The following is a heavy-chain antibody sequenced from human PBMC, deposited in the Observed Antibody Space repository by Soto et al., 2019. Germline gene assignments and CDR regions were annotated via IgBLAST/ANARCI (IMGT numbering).Heavy chain of an antibody. Sequence: SETLSLTCTFSGGSISSYYWSLIRQPPGKGLEWIGYIYYSGSTNYNPSLKSRVTISVDTSKNQFSLKLSSVTAADTAVYYCARFLVPAAGYYYDSSGYYYFDYWGQGTLVTVSS. D-gene: IGHD3-22*01. J-gene: IGHJ4*02. CDR1: GGSISSYY. CDR2: IYYSGST. V-gene: IGHV4-59*01. CDR3: ARFLVPAAGYYYDSSGYYYFDY.